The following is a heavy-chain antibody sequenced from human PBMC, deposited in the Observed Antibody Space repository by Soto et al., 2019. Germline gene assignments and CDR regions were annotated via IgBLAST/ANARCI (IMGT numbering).Heavy chain of an antibody. CDR3: AKLPAAAGIYFDY. Sequence: GGSLRLSCAASGFTFSSYAMGWVRQAPGKGLEWVSAISGSGGSTYYADSVKGRFTISRDNSKNTLYLQMNGLRAEDTAVYYCAKLPAAAGIYFDYGGQGPLVTVP. CDR2: ISGSGGST. J-gene: IGHJ4*02. V-gene: IGHV3-23*01. D-gene: IGHD6-13*01. CDR1: GFTFSSYA.